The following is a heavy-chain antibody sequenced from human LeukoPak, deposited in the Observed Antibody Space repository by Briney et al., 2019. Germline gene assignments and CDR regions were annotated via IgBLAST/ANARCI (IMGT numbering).Heavy chain of an antibody. CDR1: GGSFSSSSYY. CDR2: LYSGGNT. Sequence: ETLSLTCTVSGGSFSSSSYYMSWVRQAPGKGLEWVSDLYSGGNTYYADSVKGRFTISRDSSKNTLYLQMNSLRAEDTAVYYCARDLGITVSNTGYFDYWGQGALVTVSS. J-gene: IGHJ4*02. CDR3: ARDLGITVSNTGYFDY. V-gene: IGHV3-53*01. D-gene: IGHD6-19*01.